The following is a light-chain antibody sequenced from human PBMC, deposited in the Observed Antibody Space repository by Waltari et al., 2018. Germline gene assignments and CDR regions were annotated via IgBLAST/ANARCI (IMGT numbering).Light chain of an antibody. CDR1: QSLLFTSNNKNY. J-gene: IGKJ2*01. V-gene: IGKV4-1*01. CDR3: QQYYDTPYA. Sequence: DIVMTQSPDSLPVSLGERATISCKSSQSLLFTSNNKNYLAWYQHKTGQPPKLLIYWASTRESGVPERFSGSGSGTDFSLTITSLQAEDVAVHYCQQYYDTPYAFGQGTRLDIK. CDR2: WAS.